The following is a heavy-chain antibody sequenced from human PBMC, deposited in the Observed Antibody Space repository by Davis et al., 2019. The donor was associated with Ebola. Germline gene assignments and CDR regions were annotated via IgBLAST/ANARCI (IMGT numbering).Heavy chain of an antibody. CDR2: INSDGSST. J-gene: IGHJ6*02. D-gene: IGHD6-13*01. CDR1: GFTFSSYW. CDR3: ARKAPADYYYYYGMDV. Sequence: GESLKISCAASGFTFSSYWMHWVRQAPGKGLVWVSRINSDGSSTSYADSVKGRFTISRDNAKNTLYLQMNSLRAEDTAVYYCARKAPADYYYYYGMDVWGQGTTVTVSS. V-gene: IGHV3-74*01.